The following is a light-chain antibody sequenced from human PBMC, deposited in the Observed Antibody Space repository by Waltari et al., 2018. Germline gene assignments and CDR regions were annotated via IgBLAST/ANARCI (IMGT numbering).Light chain of an antibody. J-gene: IGLJ1*01. Sequence: QSALTQPASVSGSPGQSITISCTGTSSAVGGYNYVPWYQQHPGKAPKLMIYDVSNRPSGVSNRFSGSKSGNTASLTISGLQAEDEADYYCSSYTSSTLYVFGTGTKVTVL. CDR2: DVS. V-gene: IGLV2-14*01. CDR3: SSYTSSTLYV. CDR1: SSAVGGYNY.